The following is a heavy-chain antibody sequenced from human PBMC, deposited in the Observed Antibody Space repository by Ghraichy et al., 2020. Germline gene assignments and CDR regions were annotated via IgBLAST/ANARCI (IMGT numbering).Heavy chain of an antibody. V-gene: IGHV4-59*01. CDR1: GGSISSYY. CDR3: ARELKYGDTLAYFDC. D-gene: IGHD4-17*01. CDR2: LSPSGSI. J-gene: IGHJ4*02. Sequence: SETLSLTCTVSGGSISSYYWGWIRQPPGKGLEWMGYLSPSGSIKYNPSLESRVTISRDTSRNQFSLKLSSVTAADTAVYYCARELKYGDTLAYFDCWGQGALVTVSS.